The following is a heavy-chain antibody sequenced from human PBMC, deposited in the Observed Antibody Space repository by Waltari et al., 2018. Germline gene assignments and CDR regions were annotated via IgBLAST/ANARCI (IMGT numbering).Heavy chain of an antibody. D-gene: IGHD6-6*01. Sequence: EVQLVESGGGLVQPGRSLRLSCTASGFTFGDYAMSWFRQAPGKGLEWVGFIRSKAYGGTTEYAASVKGRFTISRDDSKSIAYLQMNSLKTEDTAVYYCTREGGQLVPDYWGQGTLVTVSS. CDR1: GFTFGDYA. CDR2: IRSKAYGGTT. V-gene: IGHV3-49*03. CDR3: TREGGQLVPDY. J-gene: IGHJ4*02.